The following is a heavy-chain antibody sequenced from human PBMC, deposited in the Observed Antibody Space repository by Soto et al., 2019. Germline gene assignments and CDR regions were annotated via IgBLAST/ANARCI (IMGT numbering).Heavy chain of an antibody. D-gene: IGHD3-9*01. J-gene: IGHJ4*01. CDR3: AKADTGHFRPFEY. CDR1: GFTFSNYA. CDR2: VSDDGGTT. V-gene: IGHV3-23*01. Sequence: EAQLLESGGGLVQPGESLRLSCAASGFTFSNYAMSWVRQAPGKGLEWVSVVSDDGGTTFYADSVRARFTISSDNPKNTVVLQMNSLRAEDTAVYYCAKADTGHFRPFEYCGHGTLVTVAS.